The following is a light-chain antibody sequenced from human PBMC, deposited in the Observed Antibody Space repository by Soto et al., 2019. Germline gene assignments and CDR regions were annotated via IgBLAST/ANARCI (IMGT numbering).Light chain of an antibody. CDR1: SSDVGGYNY. J-gene: IGLJ2*01. CDR3: CSYAGSYDVV. CDR2: DVS. Sequence: QSALTQPRSVSGSPGQSVTISCTGTSSDVGGYNYDSWYQQHPGKAPKLMIYDVSKRPSGVPDRFSGSKSGNTASLTISGLQAEDEADYYCCSYAGSYDVVFGGGTKLTVL. V-gene: IGLV2-11*01.